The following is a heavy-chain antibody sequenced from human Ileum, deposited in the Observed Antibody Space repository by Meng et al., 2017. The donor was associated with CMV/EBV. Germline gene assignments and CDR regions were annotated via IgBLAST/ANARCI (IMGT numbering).Heavy chain of an antibody. CDR1: GGSISGYY. Sequence: GPGTLKPSETLSITCTVSGGSISGYYWSWIRQPATKGLEWIGRVYSSGSTDYNPSLQSRVTMSVDTSKNQFSLKLSSVTAADTAVYYCARGSSSWAFDYWGQGTLVTVSS. V-gene: IGHV4-4*07. J-gene: IGHJ4*02. CDR2: VYSSGST. CDR3: ARGSSSWAFDY. D-gene: IGHD2-2*01.